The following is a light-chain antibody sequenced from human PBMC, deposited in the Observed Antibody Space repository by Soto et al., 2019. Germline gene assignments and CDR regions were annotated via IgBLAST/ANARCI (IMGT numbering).Light chain of an antibody. Sequence: QSVLTPPASVSGSPGQSITISCTGTRSDVGSYNLVSWYQQHPGKAPKLMIYEGSKRPSGVSTRFSGSKSGNTASLTISVLQAEDEADYYCCSYAGSSIPYVFGTGTKVTVL. CDR1: RSDVGSYNL. CDR3: CSYAGSSIPYV. CDR2: EGS. J-gene: IGLJ1*01. V-gene: IGLV2-23*01.